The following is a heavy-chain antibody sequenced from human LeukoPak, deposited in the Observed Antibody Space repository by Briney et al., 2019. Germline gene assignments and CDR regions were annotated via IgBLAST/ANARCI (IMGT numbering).Heavy chain of an antibody. CDR1: GFTFRNYW. J-gene: IGHJ4*02. CDR3: ARDQYYYDSSGYSYYFDY. Sequence: PGGSLRLSCAASGFTFRNYWMNWVRQAPGKGLEWVANIKQDGSDKYYVDSVKGRFTISRDNAKNSLYLQMNSLRAEDTAVYYCARDQYYYDSSGYSYYFDYWGQGTLVTVSS. CDR2: IKQDGSDK. D-gene: IGHD3-22*01. V-gene: IGHV3-7*01.